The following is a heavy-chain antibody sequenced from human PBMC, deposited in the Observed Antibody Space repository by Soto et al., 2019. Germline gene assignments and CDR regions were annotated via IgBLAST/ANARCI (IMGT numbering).Heavy chain of an antibody. CDR3: ASGGHVVVVTAAFDY. CDR1: GDTFTDYY. J-gene: IGHJ4*02. D-gene: IGHD2-21*02. Sequence: QVQLMQSGAEVKKPGASVKVSCKASGDTFTDYYIHWVRQAPGQGLEWMGTVNPSGGHTTYAQHFPGRMTMTRDTSTSTLYMELTSLTSDATAIYYRASGGHVVVVTAAFDYWGQGTLVTVSS. CDR2: VNPSGGHT. V-gene: IGHV1-46*01.